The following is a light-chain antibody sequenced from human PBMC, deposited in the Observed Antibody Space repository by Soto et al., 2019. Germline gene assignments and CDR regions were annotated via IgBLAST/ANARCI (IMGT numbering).Light chain of an antibody. J-gene: IGKJ4*01. CDR2: GAS. V-gene: IGKV3-15*01. CDR1: QSVSSN. Sequence: ETVMTQSPATLSVSPGERATLSCRASQSVSSNLAWYQQRPGQAPSLLIYGASTRAAGIPARFSGSGSGTEFTLPISSLQSEDFAVYYCQQYNNWPLTFGGGTKVGIK. CDR3: QQYNNWPLT.